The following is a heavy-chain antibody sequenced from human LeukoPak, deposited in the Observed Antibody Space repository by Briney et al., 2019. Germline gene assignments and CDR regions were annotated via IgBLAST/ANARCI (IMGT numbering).Heavy chain of an antibody. CDR1: GGSFSGYY. D-gene: IGHD5-12*01. CDR2: INHSGST. Sequence: RTSETLSLTCAVYGGSFSGYYWSWIRQPPGKGLEWVGEINHSGSTSYNPSLKSRVTISVDTSKNQFSLKLSSVTAADTAVYYCARGPYSGYDYQPYFDYWAQGTLVTVSS. J-gene: IGHJ4*02. V-gene: IGHV4-34*01. CDR3: ARGPYSGYDYQPYFDY.